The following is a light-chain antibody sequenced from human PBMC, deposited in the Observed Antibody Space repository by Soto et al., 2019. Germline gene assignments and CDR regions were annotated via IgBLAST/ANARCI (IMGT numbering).Light chain of an antibody. V-gene: IGKV3-11*01. CDR2: DAS. J-gene: IGKJ4*01. CDR1: QSVNTY. Sequence: EIVLTQSPATLSLSPGGRATLSCRASQSVNTYLGWYQQRPGQAPILLIYDASNRATGIPARFSGSGSGTDFTLTISSLEPEDFAVYYCQQRSSWPLTFGGGTKVEIK. CDR3: QQRSSWPLT.